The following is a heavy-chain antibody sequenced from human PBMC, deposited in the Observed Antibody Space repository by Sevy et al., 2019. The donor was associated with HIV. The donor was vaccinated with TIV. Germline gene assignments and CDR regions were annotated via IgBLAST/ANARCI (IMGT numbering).Heavy chain of an antibody. CDR3: ASSSGTYESHNYYYYGMDV. CDR2: ISYDGSNK. V-gene: IGHV3-30*03. CDR1: GFTFSSYG. Sequence: GGSLRLSCAASGFTFSSYGMHWVRQAPGKGLEWVAVISYDGSNKYYADSVKGRFTISRDNSKNTLYLQMNSLRAEDTAVYYCASSSGTYESHNYYYYGMDVWGQGTTVTVSS. J-gene: IGHJ6*02. D-gene: IGHD3-10*01.